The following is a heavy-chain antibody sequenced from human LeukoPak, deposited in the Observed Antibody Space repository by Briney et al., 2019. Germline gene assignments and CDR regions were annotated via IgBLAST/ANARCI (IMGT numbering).Heavy chain of an antibody. CDR3: ARKTWDSSGYYCLDY. D-gene: IGHD3-22*01. Sequence: GGSLRLSCAASGFIFKSHEMNWVRQAPGKGLEWVSYISTSGSTIYYADSVKGRFTISRDNGKNSLYLQMNYLSDEDTAVYYCARKTWDSSGYYCLDYWGQGTLVTVSS. J-gene: IGHJ4*02. CDR1: GFIFKSHE. V-gene: IGHV3-48*03. CDR2: ISTSGSTI.